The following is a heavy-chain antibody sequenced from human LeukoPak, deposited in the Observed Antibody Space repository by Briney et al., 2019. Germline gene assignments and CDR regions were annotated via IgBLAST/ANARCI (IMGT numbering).Heavy chain of an antibody. J-gene: IGHJ4*02. D-gene: IGHD2-15*01. CDR3: AKQLRYCSDGSCYFPY. V-gene: IGHV3-30*18. CDR2: ISYDGSNK. CDR1: GFTFSSYG. Sequence: GGSLRLSCAATGFTFSSYGMHWVRQAPGKGLEWVAVISYDGSNKYYADSVQGRFTISRDNSKNTLCLQMNSLRAEDTAVYYCAKQLRYCSDGSCYFPYCGQGTLVTVSS.